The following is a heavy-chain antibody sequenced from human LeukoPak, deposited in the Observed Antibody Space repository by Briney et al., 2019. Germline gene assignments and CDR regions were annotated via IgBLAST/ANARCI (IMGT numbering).Heavy chain of an antibody. CDR3: ARAPSEIGGYYPEYFRH. V-gene: IGHV3-74*01. D-gene: IGHD3-22*01. Sequence: GGSLRLSCAASGFTFSIYWMHWVRQAPGKGLVWVSRIKSVGKTNYADSVKGRFTISRDNAKNTVSLQMNSLRAEDTGEYYCARAPSEIGGYYPEYFRHWGQGTLVTVSS. J-gene: IGHJ1*01. CDR1: GFTFSIYW. CDR2: IKSVGKT.